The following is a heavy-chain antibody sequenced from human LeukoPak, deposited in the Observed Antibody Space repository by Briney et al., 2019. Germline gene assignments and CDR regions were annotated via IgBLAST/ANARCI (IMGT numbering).Heavy chain of an antibody. CDR1: GFSFSSYE. V-gene: IGHV3-48*03. CDR2: ITGSGSTI. Sequence: GGSLRLSCAASGFSFSSYEMNWVRQAPGKGLEWVSHITGSGSTIYDADSVKGRFTISRGNAKNSLYLQMNSLRDEDTAVYYCASGGSSGWYYWGQGTLVTVSS. J-gene: IGHJ4*02. D-gene: IGHD6-19*01. CDR3: ASGGSSGWYY.